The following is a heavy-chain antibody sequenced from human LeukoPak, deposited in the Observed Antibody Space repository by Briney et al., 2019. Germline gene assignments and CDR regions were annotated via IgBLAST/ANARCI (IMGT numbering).Heavy chain of an antibody. V-gene: IGHV1-2*02. CDR3: ARGVEELSQNWFDP. D-gene: IGHD3-16*02. CDR2: TNPNSGGT. CDR1: GYTFTGYY. J-gene: IGHJ5*02. Sequence: GASVKVSCKASGYTFTGYYMHWVRQAPGQGLEWMGWTNPNSGGTNYAQKFQGRVTMTRDTSISTAYMELSRLRSDDTAVYYCARGVEELSQNWFDPWGQGTLVTVSS.